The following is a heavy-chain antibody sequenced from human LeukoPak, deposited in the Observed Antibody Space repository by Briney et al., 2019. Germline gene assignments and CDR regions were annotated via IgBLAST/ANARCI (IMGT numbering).Heavy chain of an antibody. V-gene: IGHV3-21*06. Sequence: GGPLRLSCTISGLTFSTSGFNWVRQAPGKGLEWVASIGPTGFDRYHADSIKGRFTISRENANNILYLQMDSLRAEDTAVYYCATETNGRHYDYWGQGTLLTVSS. CDR3: ATETNGRHYDY. CDR2: IGPTGFDR. D-gene: IGHD1-14*01. CDR1: GLTFSTSG. J-gene: IGHJ4*02.